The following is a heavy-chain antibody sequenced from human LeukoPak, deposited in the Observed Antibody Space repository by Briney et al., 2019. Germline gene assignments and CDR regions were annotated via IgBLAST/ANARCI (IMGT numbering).Heavy chain of an antibody. D-gene: IGHD3-10*01. CDR3: ARQGAGFWYFDL. CDR1: GYSFTNYW. Sequence: GESLKISCKGSGYSFTNYWISWVRQMPGKGLEWMGRTDPSDSYTNYSPSFQGHVTMSVGKSISTAYLQWSSLKASDTAMYYCARQGAGFWYFDLWGRGTLVTVSS. CDR2: TDPSDSYT. V-gene: IGHV5-10-1*01. J-gene: IGHJ2*01.